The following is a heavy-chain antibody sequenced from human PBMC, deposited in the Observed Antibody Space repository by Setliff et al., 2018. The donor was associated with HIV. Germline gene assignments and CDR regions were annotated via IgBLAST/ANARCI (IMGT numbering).Heavy chain of an antibody. CDR2: VDPEDGET. CDR3: AVGLLRYFDHFDP. Sequence: SGYTFSDYHMHWVQQAPGKGLEWVGRVDPEDGETIYAEKFQGRVTISADTSTDTAFMELSSLRSEDTALYYCAVGLLRYFDHFDPWGQGTLVTVSS. V-gene: IGHV1-69-2*01. CDR1: GYTFSDYH. J-gene: IGHJ5*02. D-gene: IGHD3-9*01.